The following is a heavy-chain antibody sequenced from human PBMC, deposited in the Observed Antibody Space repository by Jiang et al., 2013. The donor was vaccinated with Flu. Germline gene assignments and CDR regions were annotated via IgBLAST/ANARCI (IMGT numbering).Heavy chain of an antibody. J-gene: IGHJ4*02. CDR2: IYYSGST. CDR3: ARLPLDPGGIQPNYFDY. Sequence: KPSETLSLTCTVSGGSISSSSYYWGWIRQPPGKGLEWIGSIYYSGSTYYNPSLKSRVTISVDTSKNQFSLKLSSVTAADTAVYYCARLPLDPGGIQPNYFDYWGQGTLVTVSS. CDR1: GGSISSSSYY. V-gene: IGHV4-39*01.